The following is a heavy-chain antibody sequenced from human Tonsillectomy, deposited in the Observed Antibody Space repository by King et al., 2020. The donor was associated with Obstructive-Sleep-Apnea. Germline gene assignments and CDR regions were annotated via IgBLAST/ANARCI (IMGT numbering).Heavy chain of an antibody. V-gene: IGHV3-30*04. CDR3: ARESNPGYCSSTSCLIYNWFDP. CDR2: ISYDGNYK. CDR1: GFTFSSYA. D-gene: IGHD2-2*01. Sequence: VQLVESGGGVVQPGRSLRLSCAASGFTFSSYAMHWVRQAPGKGLEWVAFISYDGNYKYYADSVKGQFTVSRDNSKNTMYLQMNSLRTGDTAVYYCARESNPGYCSSTSCLIYNWFDPWGQGALVTVSS. J-gene: IGHJ5*02.